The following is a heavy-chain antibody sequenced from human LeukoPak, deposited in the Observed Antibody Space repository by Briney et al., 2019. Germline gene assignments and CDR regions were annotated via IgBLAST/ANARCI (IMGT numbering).Heavy chain of an antibody. CDR3: ARDGRYCSARTCYFDY. J-gene: IGHJ4*02. CDR2: IWYTANNN. D-gene: IGHD2-15*01. Sequence: GGSLRLSCAVSGFTFSSYGMRWDRQAPGKGLEWVSVIWYTANNNYYPDYVKGQFTISRDNSKNTLYLQMNSLRAEDTAVYYCARDGRYCSARTCYFDYWGQGTLVTVSS. V-gene: IGHV3-33*01. CDR1: GFTFSSYG.